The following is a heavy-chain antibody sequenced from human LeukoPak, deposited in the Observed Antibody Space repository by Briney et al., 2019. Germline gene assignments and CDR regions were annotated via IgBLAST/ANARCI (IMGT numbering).Heavy chain of an antibody. CDR3: ASGVNWFDP. V-gene: IGHV1-8*01. J-gene: IGHJ5*02. CDR2: INPHSGNT. CDR1: GYTFTSYD. Sequence: GASVKVPCKASGYTFTSYDINWVRQATGQGLEWMGWINPHSGNTGYAQKFQGRVTMTRNISMSTVYMELTSLRSEDLAVFYCASGVNWFDPWGQGTLVTVSS.